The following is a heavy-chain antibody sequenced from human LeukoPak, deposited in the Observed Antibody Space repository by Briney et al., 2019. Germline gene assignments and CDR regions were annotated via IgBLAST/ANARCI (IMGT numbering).Heavy chain of an antibody. CDR1: GYTFTGYY. Sequence: ASVKVSCKASGYTFTGYYMHWVRQAPGQGLEWMGWINPNSGGTNYAQKFQGRVTMTRDTSISTAYMELSRLRSDDTAVYYCARAGLTGRDTAMEKGDYWGQGTLVTVSS. J-gene: IGHJ4*02. CDR3: ARAGLTGRDTAMEKGDY. CDR2: INPNSGGT. D-gene: IGHD5-18*01. V-gene: IGHV1-2*02.